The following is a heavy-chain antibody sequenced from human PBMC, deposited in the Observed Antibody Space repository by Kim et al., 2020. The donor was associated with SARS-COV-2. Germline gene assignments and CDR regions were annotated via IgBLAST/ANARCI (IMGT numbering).Heavy chain of an antibody. D-gene: IGHD4-17*01. Sequence: GESLKISCLDSGYSFSTYWIGWVRQRPGQGLEWMGLIYPLDFDVRYNPSFEGQVTISADQSTNTVSLQWRRLKASDTAIYYCAKVIDRTTVGSGIESWGQGTRVTVSS. J-gene: IGHJ4*02. CDR1: GYSFSTYW. V-gene: IGHV5-51*01. CDR3: AKVIDRTTVGSGIES. CDR2: IYPLDFDV.